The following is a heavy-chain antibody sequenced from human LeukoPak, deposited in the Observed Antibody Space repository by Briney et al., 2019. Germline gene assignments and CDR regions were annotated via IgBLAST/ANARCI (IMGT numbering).Heavy chain of an antibody. CDR3: ARLGTRKFPSDY. D-gene: IGHD1-7*01. V-gene: IGHV4-59*01. J-gene: IGHJ4*02. CDR1: GDSISSNY. Sequence: SETLSLTCTVSGDSISSNYWSWIRQSPGRGLEWIGYVYYSGSTNYNPSLKSRVTISVDTSKNQFSLKLTSVTAADTAVYYCARLGTRKFPSDYWGQGTLVTVSS. CDR2: VYYSGST.